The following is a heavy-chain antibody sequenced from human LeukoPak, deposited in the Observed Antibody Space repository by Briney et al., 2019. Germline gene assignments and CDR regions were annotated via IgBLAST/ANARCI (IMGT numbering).Heavy chain of an antibody. D-gene: IGHD4-17*01. CDR2: ISYDGSNK. CDR3: ARGGDYAEYDY. Sequence: GGSLRLSCAASGFTFSSYAMHWVRQAPGKGLEWVAVISYDGSNKYYADSVKGRFTISRDNSKNTLYLQMNSLRAEDTAVYYCARGGDYAEYDYWGQEPWSPSPQ. CDR1: GFTFSSYA. J-gene: IGHJ4*01. V-gene: IGHV3-30-3*01.